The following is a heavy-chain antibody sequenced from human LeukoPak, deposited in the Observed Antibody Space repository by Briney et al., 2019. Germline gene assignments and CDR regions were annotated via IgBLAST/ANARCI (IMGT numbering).Heavy chain of an antibody. CDR2: ISSSGSTI. CDR1: GFTFSSYE. J-gene: IGHJ3*01. V-gene: IGHV3-48*03. D-gene: IGHD5-18*01. Sequence: PGGSLRLSCAASGFTFSSYEMNWVRQAPGKGLEWVSYISSSGSTIYYADSVKGRFTISRDNTKNSLYLQMNSLRAEDTAVYYCARDWVQLWSFPGQSDAFDVWGQGTMVTVSS. CDR3: ARDWVQLWSFPGQSDAFDV.